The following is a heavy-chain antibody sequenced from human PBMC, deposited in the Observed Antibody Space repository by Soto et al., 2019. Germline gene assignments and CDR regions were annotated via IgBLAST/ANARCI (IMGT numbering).Heavy chain of an antibody. CDR1: GFTFSSYS. D-gene: IGHD3-9*01. CDR2: ISSSSSYI. V-gene: IGHV3-21*01. Sequence: AGGSLRLSCAASGFTFSSYSMNWVRQAPGKGLEWVSSISSSSSYIYYADSVKGRFTISRDNAKNSLYLQMNSLRAEDTAVYYCARGSLTLRYFDWSFDYWGQGTLVTVSS. J-gene: IGHJ4*02. CDR3: ARGSLTLRYFDWSFDY.